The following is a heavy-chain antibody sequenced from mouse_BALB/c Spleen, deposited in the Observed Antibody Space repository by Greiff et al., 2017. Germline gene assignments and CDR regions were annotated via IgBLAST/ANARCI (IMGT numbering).Heavy chain of an antibody. Sequence: EVKVEESGGGLVQPGGSMKLSCVASGFTFSNYWMNWVRQSPEKGLEWVAEIRLKSNNYATHYAESVKGRFTISRDDSKSSVYLQMINLRAEDTGIYYCTRGDYWGQGTTLTVSS. J-gene: IGHJ2*01. CDR3: TRGDY. CDR2: IRLKSNNYAT. CDR1: GFTFSNYW. V-gene: IGHV6-6*02.